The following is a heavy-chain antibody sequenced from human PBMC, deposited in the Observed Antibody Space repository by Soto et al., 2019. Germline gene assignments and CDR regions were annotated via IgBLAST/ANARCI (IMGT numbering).Heavy chain of an antibody. CDR3: ARLGDEIAVAGPDY. CDR1: GGYISSYY. V-gene: IGHV4-59*08. D-gene: IGHD6-19*01. Sequence: SETLSLTCTVSGGYISSYYWSWIRQPPGKGLEWIGYIYYSGSTNYNPSLKSRVTISVDTSKNQFSLKLSSVTAADTAVYYCARLGDEIAVAGPDYWGQGTLVTVSS. CDR2: IYYSGST. J-gene: IGHJ4*02.